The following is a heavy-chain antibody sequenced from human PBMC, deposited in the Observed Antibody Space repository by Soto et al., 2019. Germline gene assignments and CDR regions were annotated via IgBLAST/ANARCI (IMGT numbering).Heavy chain of an antibody. CDR2: ISGSGGST. CDR1: GFTFSSYA. J-gene: IGHJ6*02. D-gene: IGHD6-13*01. V-gene: IGHV3-23*01. Sequence: GGSLRLSCAASGFTFSSYAMSWVRQAPGKGLEWVSAISGSGGSTYYADSVKGRFTISRDNSKNTLYLQMNSLRAEDTAVYYCAKGGSSSWHSYYYYGMDVWGQGTTVTVSS. CDR3: AKGGSSSWHSYYYYGMDV.